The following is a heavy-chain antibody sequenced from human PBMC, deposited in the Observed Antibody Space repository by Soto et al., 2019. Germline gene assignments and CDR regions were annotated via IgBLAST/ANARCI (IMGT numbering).Heavy chain of an antibody. CDR1: GGSVSSGIYY. CDR3: ARVAYNESSDYLSKSFDP. D-gene: IGHD3-22*01. Sequence: PSETLSLTCTVSGGSVSSGIYYWSWIRQPPGKGLELIGYIYYSGSTNYNPSLTSRVTISVDTSKNQFSLKLSSVTTAATAVYYCARVAYNESSDYLSKSFDPWGQGTLVTVSS. CDR2: IYYSGST. V-gene: IGHV4-61*01. J-gene: IGHJ5*02.